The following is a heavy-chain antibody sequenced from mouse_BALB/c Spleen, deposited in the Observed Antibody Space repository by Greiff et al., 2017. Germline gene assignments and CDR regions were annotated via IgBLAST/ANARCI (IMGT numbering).Heavy chain of an antibody. CDR2: ISDGGSYT. CDR1: GFTFSDYY. Sequence: EVQGVESGGGLVKPGGSLKLSCAASGFTFSDYYMYWVRQTPEKRLEWVATISDGGSYTYYPDSVKGRFTISRDNAKNNLYLQMSSLKSEDTAMYYCAREGYDYYFDYWGQGTTLTVSS. CDR3: AREGYDYYFDY. J-gene: IGHJ2*01. D-gene: IGHD2-4*01. V-gene: IGHV5-4*02.